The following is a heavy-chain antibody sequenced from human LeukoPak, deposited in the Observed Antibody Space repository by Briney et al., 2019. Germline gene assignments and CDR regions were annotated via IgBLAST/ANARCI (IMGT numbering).Heavy chain of an antibody. CDR3: ARVDTVMAYYFDL. Sequence: GRSLRLSCAASGFTLSRYGMHWVRQAPGKGLEWVAVIWNDGRNKYYADSVKGRFTISRDNPKNTVYLQMNSLRAEDTAVYHCARVDTVMAYYFDLWGQGTLVTVSS. D-gene: IGHD5-18*01. J-gene: IGHJ4*02. CDR2: IWNDGRNK. V-gene: IGHV3-33*01. CDR1: GFTLSRYG.